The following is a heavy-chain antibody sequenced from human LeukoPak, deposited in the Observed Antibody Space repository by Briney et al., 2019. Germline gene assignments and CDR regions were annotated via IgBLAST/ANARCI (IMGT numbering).Heavy chain of an antibody. J-gene: IGHJ4*02. D-gene: IGHD6-19*01. CDR1: GGIFSSYA. V-gene: IGHV1-69*04. Sequence: SVKVSCKASGGIFSSYAISWVRQAPGLGLEWMGRIIPILGIANYAQKFQGRVTITADKSTSTAYMELSSQRSEDTAVYYCARGSSGWPGYYYDYWGQGTLVTVSS. CDR2: IIPILGIA. CDR3: ARGSSGWPGYYYDY.